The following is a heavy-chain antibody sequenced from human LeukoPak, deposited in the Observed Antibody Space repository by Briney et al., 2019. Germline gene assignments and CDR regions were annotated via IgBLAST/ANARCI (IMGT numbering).Heavy chain of an antibody. V-gene: IGHV3-21*01. Sequence: GGSLRLSCAASGFTFSSYSMNWVRQAPGKGLEWVSSISSSSYIYYADSVEGRFTISRDNAKNSLYLQMNSLRAEDTAVYYCARDWGIAVAGTDYWGQGTLVTASS. CDR2: ISSSSYI. D-gene: IGHD6-19*01. CDR3: ARDWGIAVAGTDY. J-gene: IGHJ4*02. CDR1: GFTFSSYS.